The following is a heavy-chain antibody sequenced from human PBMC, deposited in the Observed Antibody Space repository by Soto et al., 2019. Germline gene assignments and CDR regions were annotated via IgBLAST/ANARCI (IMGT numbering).Heavy chain of an antibody. CDR2: INHSGST. D-gene: IGHD3-10*01. CDR1: GGSSSGYY. V-gene: IGHV4-34*01. J-gene: IGHJ5*02. CDR3: ARGVRYYGSGPPGDWFDP. Sequence: SETLSLTCAVYGGSSSGYYWSWIRQPPGKGLEWIGEINHSGSTNYNPSLKSRVTISVDTSKNQFSLKLSSVTAADTAVYYCARGVRYYGSGPPGDWFDPWGQGTLVTVSS.